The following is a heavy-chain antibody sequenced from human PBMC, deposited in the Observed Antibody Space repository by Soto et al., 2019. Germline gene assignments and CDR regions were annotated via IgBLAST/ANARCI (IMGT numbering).Heavy chain of an antibody. D-gene: IGHD3-9*01. J-gene: IGHJ5*02. Sequence: SETLSLTCTVSGGSISSYYWSWIRQPPGKGLEWIGYIHYTGSTNYNPSLESRVTISIDTSNNRFSLKLSSVTAADTAVYYCARTYYDILTGYSNWFDPWGQGTLVTVSS. CDR1: GGSISSYY. CDR2: IHYTGST. CDR3: ARTYYDILTGYSNWFDP. V-gene: IGHV4-59*08.